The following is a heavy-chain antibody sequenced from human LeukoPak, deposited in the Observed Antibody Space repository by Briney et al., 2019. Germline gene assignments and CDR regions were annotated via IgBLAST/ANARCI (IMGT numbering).Heavy chain of an antibody. CDR3: ARGRLDSIAARPPAGNYYYYMDV. V-gene: IGHV1-69*01. Sequence: GSSVKVSCKASGGTFSSYAISWVRQAPGQGLEWMGGIIPIFGTANYAQKFQGRVTITADESTSTAYMELSSLRSEDTAVYYCARGRLDSIAARPPAGNYYYYMDVWGKGTTVTVSS. CDR1: GGTFSSYA. CDR2: IIPIFGTA. D-gene: IGHD6-6*01. J-gene: IGHJ6*03.